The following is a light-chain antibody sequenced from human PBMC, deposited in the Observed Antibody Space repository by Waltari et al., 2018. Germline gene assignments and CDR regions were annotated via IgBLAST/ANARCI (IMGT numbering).Light chain of an antibody. CDR2: DDS. CDR1: NIGRKS. Sequence: SYVLTQPPSVSVAPGKTARITCGGNNIGRKSVHWYQQKPGQAPVLVVYDDSDRPSGIPERFSGSNSGNTATLTINRVEAGDEADYYCQVWDSSSDHPGVFGGGTKLTVL. V-gene: IGLV3-21*03. CDR3: QVWDSSSDHPGV. J-gene: IGLJ3*02.